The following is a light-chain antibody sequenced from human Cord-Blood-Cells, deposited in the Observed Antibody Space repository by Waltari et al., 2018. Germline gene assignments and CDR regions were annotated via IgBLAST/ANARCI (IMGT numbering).Light chain of an antibody. J-gene: IGLJ2*01. Sequence: QSALTQPASVSGSPGQSITISCTGTSSDVGGYNYVSWYQQHPGKAPKLMIYDVSNRPSVFSNRFSGSKSGTTASLTISGLQAEDGADYYCSSYTSSSTLFGGGTKLTVL. CDR1: SSDVGGYNY. CDR3: SSYTSSSTL. V-gene: IGLV2-14*01. CDR2: DVS.